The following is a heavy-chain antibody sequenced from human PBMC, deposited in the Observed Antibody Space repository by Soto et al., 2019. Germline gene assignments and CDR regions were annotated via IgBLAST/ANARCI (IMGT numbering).Heavy chain of an antibody. Sequence: PGGSLRLSCAASGFTFSSYAMSCVRQAPWKGLEWVSAISDSGGITYYADSVKGRFTISRDNSKNTLYLQMNSLRAEDTAVYYCSKGGGYCSSTSCYGSYYCMDVWGQGTTVTVCS. V-gene: IGHV3-23*01. CDR2: ISDSGGIT. D-gene: IGHD2-2*01. J-gene: IGHJ6*02. CDR1: GFTFSSYA. CDR3: SKGGGYCSSTSCYGSYYCMDV.